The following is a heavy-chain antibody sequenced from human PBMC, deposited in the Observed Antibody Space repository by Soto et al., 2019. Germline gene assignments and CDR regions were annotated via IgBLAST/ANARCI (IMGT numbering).Heavy chain of an antibody. V-gene: IGHV1-69*13. CDR1: GWTFSSFG. CDR2: IIPVFGRP. CDR3: AREESGYDF. D-gene: IGHD5-12*01. J-gene: IGHJ1*01. Sequence: SVKVSCKASGWTFSSFGISWVRQAPGQGLEWMGGIIPVFGRPNYAQRFRGRLTITADESTNTSYMELIDLTSEDTAVYYCAREESGYDFWGQGTQVTVS.